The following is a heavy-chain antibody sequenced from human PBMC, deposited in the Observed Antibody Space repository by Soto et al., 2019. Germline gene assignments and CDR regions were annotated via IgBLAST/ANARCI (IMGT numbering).Heavy chain of an antibody. Sequence: QVQLQQWGAGLLKPSETLSLTCAVYGGSFSGYYWSWIRQPPGKGLEWIGEINHSGSTNYNPSLKSRVTISVDTSKNQFSLKLSSVTAADTAVYYCARAYLFEQLVLRGDAFDIWGQGTMVTVSS. D-gene: IGHD6-13*01. J-gene: IGHJ3*02. CDR3: ARAYLFEQLVLRGDAFDI. V-gene: IGHV4-34*01. CDR2: INHSGST. CDR1: GGSFSGYY.